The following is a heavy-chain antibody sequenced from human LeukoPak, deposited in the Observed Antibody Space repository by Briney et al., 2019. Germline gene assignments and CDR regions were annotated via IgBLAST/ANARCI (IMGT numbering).Heavy chain of an antibody. CDR2: ISGDGSSS. J-gene: IGHJ4*02. D-gene: IGHD2-21*02. CDR1: GFTFDDYA. CDR3: VKDGLAFCGGDCYSYFDY. Sequence: PGGSLRLSCAASGFTFDDYAMYWVRQAPGKGLEWVSLISGDGSSSYVDSVKGRFTISRDNSKNTVSLQMSSLRAEDTALYYCVKDGLAFCGGDCYSYFDYWGQGTLVTVSS. V-gene: IGHV3-43*02.